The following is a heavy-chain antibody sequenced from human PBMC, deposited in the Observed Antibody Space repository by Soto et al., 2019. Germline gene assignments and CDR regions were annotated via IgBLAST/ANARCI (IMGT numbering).Heavy chain of an antibody. J-gene: IGHJ4*02. CDR2: IYYSGST. CDR1: GGSISSSSYY. CDR3: ARHQQVYSSSWWGLDY. D-gene: IGHD6-13*01. Sequence: LSLTCTVSGGSISSSSYYWGWIRQPPGKGLEWIGSIYYSGSTYYNPSLKSRVAISVDTSKNQFSLKLSSVTAADTAVYYCARHQQVYSSSWWGLDYWGQGTLVNVSS. V-gene: IGHV4-39*01.